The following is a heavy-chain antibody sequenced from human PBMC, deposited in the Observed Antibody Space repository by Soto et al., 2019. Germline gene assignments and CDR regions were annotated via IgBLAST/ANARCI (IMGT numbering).Heavy chain of an antibody. CDR2: ISYDGSNK. CDR3: AKDLYDSTNEGFDP. Sequence: PGGSLRLSCAASGYTFSSYGMHWVRQAPGKGLEWVAVISYDGSNKYYADSVKGRFTISRDNSKNTLYLQMNSLRAEDTAVYYCAKDLYDSTNEGFDPWGQGTLVTVSS. J-gene: IGHJ5*02. CDR1: GYTFSSYG. V-gene: IGHV3-30*18. D-gene: IGHD2-8*01.